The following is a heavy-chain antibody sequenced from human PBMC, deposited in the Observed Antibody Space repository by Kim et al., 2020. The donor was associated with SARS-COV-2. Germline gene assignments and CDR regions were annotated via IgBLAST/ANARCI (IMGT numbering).Heavy chain of an antibody. V-gene: IGHV3-23*01. D-gene: IGHD5-12*01. Sequence: GGSLRLSCAASGFTFSSYAMSWVRQAPGKGLEWVSAISGSGGSTYYADSVKGRFTISRDNSKNTLYLQMNSLRAEDTAVYYCAKGRDGYDLGVDAFYIWGRGTRVTVSS. CDR1: GFTFSSYA. CDR2: ISGSGGST. CDR3: AKGRDGYDLGVDAFYI. J-gene: IGHJ3*02.